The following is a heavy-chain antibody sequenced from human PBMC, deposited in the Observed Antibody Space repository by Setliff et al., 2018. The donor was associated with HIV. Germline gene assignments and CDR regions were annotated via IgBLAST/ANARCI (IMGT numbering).Heavy chain of an antibody. CDR3: ARGPEYYDFWSGYNQDIWASDY. Sequence: GESLRLSCAGSGFTFSHYEMNWVRQAPGKGLEWVSCISSRGTTIYYAASVKGRFTISRDNAKNSLYLQINSLRAEDTAVYYCARGPEYYDFWSGYNQDIWASDYWGQGTLVTVSS. CDR2: ISSRGTTI. V-gene: IGHV3-48*03. CDR1: GFTFSHYE. J-gene: IGHJ4*02. D-gene: IGHD3-3*01.